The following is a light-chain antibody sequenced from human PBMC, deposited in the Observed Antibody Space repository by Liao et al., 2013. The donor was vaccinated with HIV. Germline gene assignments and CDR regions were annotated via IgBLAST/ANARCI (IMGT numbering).Light chain of an antibody. V-gene: IGLV3-21*01. CDR1: NLGSKN. Sequence: SFVLTQPPSVSVAPGKTARITCGGDNLGSKNVHWYQQRPGQAPVLVIYSDGDRPSGIPGRYSGSNSGNTATLTISTVEAGDEANYYCQVWESASDLGLFGGGTKLTVL. CDR2: SDG. CDR3: QVWESASDLGL. J-gene: IGLJ3*02.